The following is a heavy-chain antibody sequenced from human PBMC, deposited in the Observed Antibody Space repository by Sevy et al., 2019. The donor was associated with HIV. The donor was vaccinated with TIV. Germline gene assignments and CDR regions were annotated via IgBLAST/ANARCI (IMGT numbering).Heavy chain of an antibody. D-gene: IGHD6-13*01. Sequence: GGSLRLSCAASGFTVSSNYMSWVRQAPGKGLEWVSVIYSGGSTYYADSVKGRFTISRDNSKNTLYLQMNSLRAEDTAVYYRARGRGSSWYEDYWGQGTLVTVSS. J-gene: IGHJ4*02. CDR3: ARGRGSSWYEDY. V-gene: IGHV3-53*01. CDR2: IYSGGST. CDR1: GFTVSSNY.